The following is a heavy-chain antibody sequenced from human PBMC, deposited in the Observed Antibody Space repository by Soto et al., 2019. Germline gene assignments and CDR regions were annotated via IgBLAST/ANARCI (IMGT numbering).Heavy chain of an antibody. CDR3: ARAGYCSGGRCYSPYYYYYGMDV. CDR1: AFSFSHYA. Sequence: PGGSLRLSCGASAFSFSHYAMHWVRQAPGKGLECVAVISYDGNIKRYADSVKGRFTISRDNSENTLYLQMNSLRPEDTAVYYCARAGYCSGGRCYSPYYYYYGMDVWGQGT. D-gene: IGHD2-15*01. V-gene: IGHV3-30-3*01. J-gene: IGHJ6*02. CDR2: ISYDGNIK.